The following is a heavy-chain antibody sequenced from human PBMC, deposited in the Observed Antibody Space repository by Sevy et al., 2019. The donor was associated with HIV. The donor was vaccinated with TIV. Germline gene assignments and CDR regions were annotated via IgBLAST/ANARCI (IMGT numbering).Heavy chain of an antibody. CDR2: ISSSGSTI. CDR3: ARSYYDFWSGYYLAPAMDV. V-gene: IGHV3-11*01. D-gene: IGHD3-3*01. Sequence: GGSLRLSCAASGFTFSDYYMSWIRQAPGKGLEWVSYISSSGSTIYYADSVKGRFTISRDNAKNSLYLQMNSLRAKDTAVYYCARSYYDFWSGYYLAPAMDVWGKGTTVTVSS. J-gene: IGHJ6*03. CDR1: GFTFSDYY.